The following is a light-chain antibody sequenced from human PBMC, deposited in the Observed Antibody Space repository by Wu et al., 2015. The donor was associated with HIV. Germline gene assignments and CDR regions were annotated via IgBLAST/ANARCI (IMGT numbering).Light chain of an antibody. Sequence: EIVMTQSPATLSVSPGERVTLSCRASQNVGNHLAWYQQKPGHPPRVLIYGASNRATGIPAKFSGSGSGTDFTLTIDSLQSEDSAIYYCQQYYRWPPYTFGQGTKVEIK. CDR3: QQYYRWPPYT. J-gene: IGKJ2*01. CDR1: QNVGNH. CDR2: GAS. V-gene: IGKV3D-15*01.